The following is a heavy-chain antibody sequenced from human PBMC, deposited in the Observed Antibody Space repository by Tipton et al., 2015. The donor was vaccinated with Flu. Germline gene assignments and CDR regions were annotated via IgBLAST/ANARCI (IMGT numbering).Heavy chain of an antibody. J-gene: IGHJ2*01. CDR3: AKWVYDYGARYWGGASYCSL. CDR1: GFTFSSYA. Sequence: SLRLSCAASGFTFSSYAMNWVRQAPGKGLEWVSAISGSGGSTYYADSVKGRFTISRDNSKNTLYLQMNSLRAEDTAVYYCAKWVYDYGARYWGGASYCSLWGPGTLVPLSS. D-gene: IGHD4-17*01. CDR2: ISGSGGST. V-gene: IGHV3-23*01.